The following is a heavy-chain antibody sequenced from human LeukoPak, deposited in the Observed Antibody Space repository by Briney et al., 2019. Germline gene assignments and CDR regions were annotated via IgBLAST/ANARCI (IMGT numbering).Heavy chain of an antibody. CDR2: ISYDGSNK. V-gene: IGHV3-30*04. J-gene: IGHJ4*02. Sequence: GGSLRLSCAASGFTFSSYAMHWVRQAPGKGLEWVAVISYDGSNKYYADSVKGRFTISRDNSKNTLYLQMNSLRAEDTAVYYCARDNDSRDPPHFDYWGQGTLVTVSS. D-gene: IGHD3-16*01. CDR1: GFTFSSYA. CDR3: ARDNDSRDPPHFDY.